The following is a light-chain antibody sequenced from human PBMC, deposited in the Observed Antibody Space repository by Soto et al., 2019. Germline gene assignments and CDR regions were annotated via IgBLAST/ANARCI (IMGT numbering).Light chain of an antibody. J-gene: IGKJ1*01. CDR1: QSVSSD. CDR2: GAS. CDR3: QQYNNWPRT. V-gene: IGKV3-15*01. Sequence: EIVMKQAPDTLSVSPGERATLSCRASQSVSSDLAWYHQKPGQAPRLLIYGASTRATGIPARFSGSGSATEFTLTIYSLQSEDFAVYYCQQYNNWPRTFGQGTKVDIK.